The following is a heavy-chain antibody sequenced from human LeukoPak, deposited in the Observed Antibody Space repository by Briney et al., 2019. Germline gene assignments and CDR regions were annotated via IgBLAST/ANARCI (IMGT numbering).Heavy chain of an antibody. CDR1: GFTFSSYA. V-gene: IGHV3-33*08. J-gene: IGHJ3*02. CDR2: IWYDGSNK. D-gene: IGHD5-12*01. CDR3: ARGEEGGSVDI. Sequence: GGSLRLSCAASGFTFSSYAMSWVRQAPGKGLEWVAVIWYDGSNKYYADSVKGRFTISRDNSKNTLYLQMNSLRAEDTAVYYCARGEEGGSVDIWGQGTMVTVSS.